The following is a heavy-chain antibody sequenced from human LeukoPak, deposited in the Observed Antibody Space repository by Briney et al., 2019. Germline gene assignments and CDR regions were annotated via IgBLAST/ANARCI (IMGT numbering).Heavy chain of an antibody. CDR2: ISGSGGST. V-gene: IGHV3-23*01. D-gene: IGHD1-7*01. CDR3: AKETVLTGTTDY. Sequence: TGGSLRLSCAASGFTFSSYAMSWVRQAPGKGLEWVSAISGSGGSTYYAASVKGRFTISRDNSKNTLYLQMNSLRAEDTAVYYCAKETVLTGTTDYWGQGTLVTVSS. J-gene: IGHJ4*02. CDR1: GFTFSSYA.